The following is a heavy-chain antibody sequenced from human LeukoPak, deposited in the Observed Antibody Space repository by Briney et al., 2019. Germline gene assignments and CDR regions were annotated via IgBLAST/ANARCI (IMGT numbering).Heavy chain of an antibody. CDR2: MNPNSGNT. D-gene: IGHD3-16*02. CDR1: GGTFSNYA. CDR3: ARAQRGDYVWGSYRPDNWFDP. J-gene: IGHJ5*02. V-gene: IGHV1-8*03. Sequence: ASVKVSCKASGGTFSNYAISWVRQATGQGLEWMGWMNPNSGNTGYAQKFQGRVTITRNTSIGTAYMELSSLRSEDTAVYYCARAQRGDYVWGSYRPDNWFDPWGQGTLVTVSS.